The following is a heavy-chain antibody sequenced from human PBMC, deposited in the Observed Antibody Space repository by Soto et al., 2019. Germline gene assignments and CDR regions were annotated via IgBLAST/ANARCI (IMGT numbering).Heavy chain of an antibody. D-gene: IGHD3-10*01. CDR1: GGSISSSSYY. J-gene: IGHJ4*02. CDR3: ARHAPPMSYYYGSGSYQLDY. V-gene: IGHV4-39*01. CDR2: IYYSGST. Sequence: QLQLQESGPGLVKPSETLSLTCTVSGGSISSSSYYWGWIRQPPGKGLEWIGSIYYSGSTYYNPSHKSRVTISVDTSKNQFSLKLSSVTAADTAVYYCARHAPPMSYYYGSGSYQLDYWGQGTLVTVSS.